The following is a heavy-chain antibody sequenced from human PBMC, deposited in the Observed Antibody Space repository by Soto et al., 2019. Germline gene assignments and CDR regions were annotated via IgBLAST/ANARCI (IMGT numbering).Heavy chain of an antibody. J-gene: IGHJ4*02. CDR1: GFTFSSYA. CDR3: AKIGIVGATRSYFDY. Sequence: GGSLRLSCSASGFTFSSYAMHWVRQAPGKGLEYVSAISSNGGSAYYADSVKGRFTISRDNSKNTLYLQMSSLRAEDTAVYYCAKIGIVGATRSYFDYWGQGTLVTVS. V-gene: IGHV3-64D*08. CDR2: ISSNGGSA. D-gene: IGHD1-26*01.